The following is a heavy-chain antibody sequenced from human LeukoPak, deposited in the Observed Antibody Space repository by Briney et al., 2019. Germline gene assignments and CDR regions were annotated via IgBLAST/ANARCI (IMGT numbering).Heavy chain of an antibody. D-gene: IGHD3-22*01. V-gene: IGHV3-43D*03. Sequence: PGGSLRLSCAASGFTFHDYAMHWVRQAPGKGLEWVSLISWDGGSTYYADSVKGRFTISRDNAKNSLYLQMNSLRAEDTAVYYCARLYYYDSSGFDYWGQGTLVTVSS. CDR2: ISWDGGST. J-gene: IGHJ4*02. CDR1: GFTFHDYA. CDR3: ARLYYYDSSGFDY.